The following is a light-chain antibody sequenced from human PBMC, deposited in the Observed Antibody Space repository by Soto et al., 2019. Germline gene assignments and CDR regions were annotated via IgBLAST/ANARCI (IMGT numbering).Light chain of an antibody. CDR3: ATCESSLSIAV. V-gene: IGLV1-51*02. CDR1: TSNIGYNF. CDR2: END. Sequence: QSVLTQPPSVSAAPGQRVTISCSGSTSNIGYNFVSWYQQFPGAAPKLLIFENDKRVSGTPDRFSGSKSGTSGTLAITGLQTGDEADDYCATCESSLSIAVFGGGTKLTVL. J-gene: IGLJ2*01.